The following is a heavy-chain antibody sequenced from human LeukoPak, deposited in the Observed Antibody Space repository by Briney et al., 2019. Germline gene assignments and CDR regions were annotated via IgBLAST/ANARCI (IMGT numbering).Heavy chain of an antibody. CDR2: IYPRDGST. CDR1: GYSFTSNY. J-gene: IGHJ4*02. V-gene: IGHV1-46*01. Sequence: ASVKVSCKASGYSFTSNYIHWVRQAPGQGLEWMGMIYPRDGSTSYAQKFQGRVTVTRDTSTSTVHMEPSGLRSGDTAVYYCARDQEAFDYWGQGTLVTVSS. CDR3: ARDQEAFDY.